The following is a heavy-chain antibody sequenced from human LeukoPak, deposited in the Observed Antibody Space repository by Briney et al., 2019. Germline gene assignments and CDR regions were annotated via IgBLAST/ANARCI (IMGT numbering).Heavy chain of an antibody. D-gene: IGHD3-3*01. CDR2: FSGSGGHI. CDR1: GFSFSDYY. CDR3: AREWSALDF. Sequence: PGGSLRLSCVASGFSFSDYYMHWIRQAPGKGLEWVSFFSGSGGHIYYAESVKGRFTISRDNAKNSLYLQMDSLRVDDTAMYYCAREWSALDFWGQGTMVTVSS. V-gene: IGHV3-11*01. J-gene: IGHJ3*01.